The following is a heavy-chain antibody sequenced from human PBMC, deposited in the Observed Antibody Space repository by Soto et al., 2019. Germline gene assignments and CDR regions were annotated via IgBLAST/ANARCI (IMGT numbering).Heavy chain of an antibody. CDR3: AKGNYGDYGGFDP. CDR1: GFSFSTFA. J-gene: IGHJ5*02. D-gene: IGHD4-17*01. CDR2: IISTGIST. V-gene: IGHV3-23*01. Sequence: EVQILESGGGLIQPGGSLRLSCAASGFSFSTFAMTWVRKAPGKGLEWVSTIISTGISTYYADSVKGRFTISRAKSKNTLYLQMNSLRAEDSAVYYCAKGNYGDYGGFDPWGQGTLVTVSS.